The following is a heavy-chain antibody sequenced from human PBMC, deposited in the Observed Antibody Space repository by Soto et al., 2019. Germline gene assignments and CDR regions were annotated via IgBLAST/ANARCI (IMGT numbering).Heavy chain of an antibody. D-gene: IGHD2-21*02. J-gene: IGHJ4*02. CDR2: IIPIFGTA. CDR1: GGTFSSYA. CDR3: ARKRPNCGGDCYSH. Sequence: SVKVSCKASGGTFSSYAISWVRQAPGQGLEWMGGIIPIFGTANYAQKFQGRVTITADKSTSTAYMELSSLRSEDTAVYYCARKRPNCGGDCYSHWGQGTMVTVYS. V-gene: IGHV1-69*06.